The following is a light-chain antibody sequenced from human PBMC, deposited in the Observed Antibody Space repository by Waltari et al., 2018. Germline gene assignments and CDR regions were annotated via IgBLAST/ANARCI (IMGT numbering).Light chain of an antibody. CDR1: TSDLGGYNY. Sequence: QSALTQPAPVSGSPGQSITISCTGTTSDLGGYNYVSWYQQHPGKAPKLIIFDVSSRPSGVSNRFSGSKSGNTASLIISGLQAEDEADYYCCSFTSSSTWVFGGGTKLTVL. CDR3: CSFTSSSTWV. CDR2: DVS. V-gene: IGLV2-14*03. J-gene: IGLJ3*02.